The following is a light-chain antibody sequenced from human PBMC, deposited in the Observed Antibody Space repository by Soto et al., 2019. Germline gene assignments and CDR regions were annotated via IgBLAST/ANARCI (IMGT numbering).Light chain of an antibody. V-gene: IGLV4-69*01. CDR1: SGHSSYA. Sequence: QAVLTQSPSASASLGASVKLTCTLSSGHSSYAIAWHQQQPEKGPRYLMKLNSDGXHSXGXXIPXRFSGSSSGAERYLTISSLQSEDEADYYCQTWGTGLLVFGGGTKLTVL. CDR2: LNSDGXH. J-gene: IGLJ3*02. CDR3: QTWGTGLLV.